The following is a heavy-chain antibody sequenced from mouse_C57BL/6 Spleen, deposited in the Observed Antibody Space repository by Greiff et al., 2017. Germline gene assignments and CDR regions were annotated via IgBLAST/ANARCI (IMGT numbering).Heavy chain of an antibody. D-gene: IGHD1-1*01. CDR2: IHPNSGST. J-gene: IGHJ4*01. CDR1: GYTFTSYW. CDR3: AREIYYYGSSYGGMDY. V-gene: IGHV1-64*01. Sequence: QVHVKQPGAELVKPGASVKLSCKASGYTFTSYWMHWVKQRPGQGLEWIGMIHPNSGSTNYNEKFKSKATLTVDKSSSTAYMQLSSLTSEDSAVYYCAREIYYYGSSYGGMDYWGQGTSVTVSS.